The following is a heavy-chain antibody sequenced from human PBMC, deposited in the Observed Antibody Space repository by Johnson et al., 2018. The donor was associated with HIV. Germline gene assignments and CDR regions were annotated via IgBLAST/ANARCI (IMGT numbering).Heavy chain of an antibody. J-gene: IGHJ3*02. D-gene: IGHD3-10*01. Sequence: EVQVVESGGGLVQPGGSLRLSCAASGFTFSSYVMNWVRQAPGKGLEWVSAVRGSGGSTYYTDSVKGRFTTSRDNSKNTLYLQMNSLRAEDTAVYYCVKEGELTAFDIWGQGTMVTVSS. CDR1: GFTFSSYV. CDR2: VRGSGGST. CDR3: VKEGELTAFDI. V-gene: IGHV3-23*04.